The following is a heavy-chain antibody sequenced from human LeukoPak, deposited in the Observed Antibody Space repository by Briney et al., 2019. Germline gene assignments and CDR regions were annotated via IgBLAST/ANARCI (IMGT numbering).Heavy chain of an antibody. V-gene: IGHV3-21*01. CDR2: ISSSSSYI. Sequence: GGSLRLSCAASGFTFSSYSMNWVRQAPGKGLEWVSSISSSSSYIYYADSVKGRFTISRDNAKNSLYLQMNSLRAEDTAVYYCARPTMILVGIGYYFDYWGQGTLVTVSS. J-gene: IGHJ4*02. CDR1: GFTFSSYS. D-gene: IGHD3-22*01. CDR3: ARPTMILVGIGYYFDY.